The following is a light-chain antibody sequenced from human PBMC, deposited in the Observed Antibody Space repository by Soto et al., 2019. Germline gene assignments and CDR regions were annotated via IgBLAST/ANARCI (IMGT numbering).Light chain of an antibody. J-gene: IGLJ1*01. CDR3: SSYTSSSTLYV. V-gene: IGLV2-14*01. CDR1: SSDVGGYNY. Sequence: QSALTQPASVSGSPGQSITISCTGTSSDVGGYNYVSWYQQHPGKAPKLMIFEVSSRPSGVSYRFSGSKSGNTASLTISGLQAEDEADYSCSSYTSSSTLYVFGSGTQLTVL. CDR2: EVS.